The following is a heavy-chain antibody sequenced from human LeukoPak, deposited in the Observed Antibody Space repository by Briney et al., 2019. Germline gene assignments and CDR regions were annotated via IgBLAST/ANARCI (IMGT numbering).Heavy chain of an antibody. J-gene: IGHJ6*01. CDR2: IRADGGKT. D-gene: IGHD2/OR15-2a*01. CDR1: AFAFADYA. CDR3: STWAFYHGLVV. V-gene: IGHV3-43*02. Sequence: PAGSLTLACPASAFAFADYATHWVRHIPGKGLECVAHIRADGGKTLYADALKGRFPVFRDNAKNSLFRQMDSVTSDDTAFYYCSTWAFYHGLVVGGEGATVSVS.